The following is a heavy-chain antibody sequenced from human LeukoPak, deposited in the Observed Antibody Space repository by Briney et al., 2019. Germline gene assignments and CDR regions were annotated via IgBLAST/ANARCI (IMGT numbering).Heavy chain of an antibody. CDR3: ARARYPIVGATQPFKY. V-gene: IGHV3-11*06. J-gene: IGHJ4*02. CDR1: GFTFSDYY. D-gene: IGHD1-26*01. CDR2: ISSSSSYI. Sequence: GGSLRLSCAASGFTFSDYYMSWIRQAPGKGLEWVSSISSSSSYIYYADSVKGRFTISRDNAKNSLYLQMNSLRAEDTAVYYCARARYPIVGATQPFKYWGQGTLVTVSS.